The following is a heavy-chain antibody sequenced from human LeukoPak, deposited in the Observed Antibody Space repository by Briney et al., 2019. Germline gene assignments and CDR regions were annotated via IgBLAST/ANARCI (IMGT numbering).Heavy chain of an antibody. CDR1: GYRFTSYG. D-gene: IGHD2-2*01. V-gene: IGHV1-18*01. CDR3: SREYCCTTSCYMADY. CDR2: ISGYNGNT. J-gene: IGHJ4*02. Sequence: GASVKVSCKASGYRFTSYGISWVRQAPGQGLEWMGWISGYNGNTNYAQKLQGRVTMTTDTSTSTAYMELRSLRSDDTAVYYCSREYCCTTSCYMADYWGQGTLVTVSS.